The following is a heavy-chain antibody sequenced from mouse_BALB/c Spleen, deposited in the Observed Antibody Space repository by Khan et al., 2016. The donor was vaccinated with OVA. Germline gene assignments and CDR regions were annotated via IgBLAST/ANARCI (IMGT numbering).Heavy chain of an antibody. J-gene: IGHJ2*01. D-gene: IGHD4-1*01. V-gene: IGHV1S136*01. CDR1: GYRFTSYI. CDR3: ARGNWQSYYFDY. CDR2: INPYNGAT. Sequence: EVQLQESGPELVKPGTSVKMSCKASGYRFTSYIIHWVKQKPGQGLEWIGYINPYNGATKYNEKFKGKATLTSDKSSNTAYMELSSLTSEDSAVYYCARGNWQSYYFDYWGQGTTLTVFS.